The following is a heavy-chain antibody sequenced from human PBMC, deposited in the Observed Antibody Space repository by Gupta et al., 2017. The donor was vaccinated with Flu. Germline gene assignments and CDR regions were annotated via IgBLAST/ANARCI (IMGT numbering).Heavy chain of an antibody. V-gene: IGHV1-8*01. J-gene: IGHJ5*02. D-gene: IGHD1-7*01. Sequence: QATGQGLEWMGWMNPNSGNTGYAQKFQGRVTMTRNTSISTAYMEPSSLRSEDTAVYYCARESITGTTLKFDPWGQGTLVTVSS. CDR2: MNPNSGNT. CDR3: ARESITGTTLKFDP.